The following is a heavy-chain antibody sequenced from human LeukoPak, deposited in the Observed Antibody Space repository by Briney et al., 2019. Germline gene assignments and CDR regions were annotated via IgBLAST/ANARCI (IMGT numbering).Heavy chain of an antibody. V-gene: IGHV3-23*01. Sequence: GGSLRLSCAASGFTFSSYTMNWVRQAPGKGLEWVSGISGSGGRTYYADSVKGRFTISRDNSKNTLYLQMNSLRAEDTAVYYXXXXXXSGSRGDAFDIWGQGTMVTVSS. CDR1: GFTFSSYT. D-gene: IGHD3-10*01. CDR3: XXXXXSGSRGDAFDI. J-gene: IGHJ3*02. CDR2: ISGSGGRT.